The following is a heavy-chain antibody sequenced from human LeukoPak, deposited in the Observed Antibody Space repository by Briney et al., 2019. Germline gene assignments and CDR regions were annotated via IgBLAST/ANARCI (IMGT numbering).Heavy chain of an antibody. CDR2: FDPEDGET. J-gene: IGHJ4*02. V-gene: IGHV1-24*01. CDR3: TTNYFDY. Sequence: GASVKVSCKVSGYTLTELSMHWVRQAPGKGLGWMGGFDPEDGETIYAQKFQGRVTMTEDTSTDTAYMELNSLRSEDAAVYYCTTNYFDYWGQGTLVTVSS. CDR1: GYTLTELS.